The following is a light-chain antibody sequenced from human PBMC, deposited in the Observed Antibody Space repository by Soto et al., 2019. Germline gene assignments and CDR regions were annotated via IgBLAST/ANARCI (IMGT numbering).Light chain of an antibody. Sequence: DIPMTQSASTLSASVGDRVTITCRASQSINSWLVGYQQTPGKAPNLLIYKASILQSGIPSRFSGSGSGRQFTLTISCLPPDDSAIYYCQQYHNYPVTFGQGTKLEIK. CDR2: KAS. CDR3: QQYHNYPVT. CDR1: QSINSW. J-gene: IGKJ2*01. V-gene: IGKV1-5*03.